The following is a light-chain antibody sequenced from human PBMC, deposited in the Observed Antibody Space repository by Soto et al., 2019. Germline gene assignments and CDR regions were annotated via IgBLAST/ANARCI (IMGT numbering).Light chain of an antibody. CDR1: QSVTSNY. Sequence: EIVLTQSPVTLSLSPGERATLSCRASQSVTSNYLAWYQLKPGQAPRLLIYAASSRATGIPDRFSGSGSGTDFALTISRLDPEDFAVYFCQQYGSSPRTFGQGTKVDIK. V-gene: IGKV3-20*01. J-gene: IGKJ1*01. CDR2: AAS. CDR3: QQYGSSPRT.